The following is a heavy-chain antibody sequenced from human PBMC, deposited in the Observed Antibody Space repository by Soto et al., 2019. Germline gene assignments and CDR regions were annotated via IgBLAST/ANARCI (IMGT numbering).Heavy chain of an antibody. CDR1: GYTFTNYD. Sequence: QVQLVQSGAEVKKPGASVKVSCKASGYTFTNYDINWVRQATGQGLEWVGWMNPNSGHTGFAQKFKVRVTMPKDTPISTAYMELSSLSSEDTAVYYCARGRSSYGDYINWYFDLWGRGTLVTVSS. CDR2: MNPNSGHT. V-gene: IGHV1-8*01. J-gene: IGHJ2*01. D-gene: IGHD4-17*01. CDR3: ARGRSSYGDYINWYFDL.